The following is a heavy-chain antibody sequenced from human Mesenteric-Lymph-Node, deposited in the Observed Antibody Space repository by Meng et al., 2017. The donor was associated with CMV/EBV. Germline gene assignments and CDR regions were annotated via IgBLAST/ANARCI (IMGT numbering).Heavy chain of an antibody. D-gene: IGHD2-2*01. V-gene: IGHV3-21*01. CDR1: GFTFSAYD. CDR3: ARDMRGYCSSTSCYFGFFDY. CDR2: IGRSSAYM. J-gene: IGHJ4*02. Sequence: GESLKISCAASGFTFSAYDMNWVRQAPGKGLEWVSSIGRSSAYMYYADSIKGRFTISRDNSKNTLYLQMNSLRAEDTAVYYCARDMRGYCSSTSCYFGFFDYWGQGTLVTVSS.